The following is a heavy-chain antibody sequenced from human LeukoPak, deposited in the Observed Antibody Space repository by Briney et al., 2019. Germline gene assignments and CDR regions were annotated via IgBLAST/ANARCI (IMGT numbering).Heavy chain of an antibody. CDR2: INHSGST. V-gene: IGHV4-34*01. CDR1: GGSFSGYY. D-gene: IGHD2-2*02. Sequence: SETLSLTCAVHGGSFSGYYWSWIRQPPGKGLEWIGEINHSGSTNYNPSLKSRVTISVDTSKNQFSLKLSSVTAADTAVYYCAGSHQLLYNYWGQGTLVTVSS. CDR3: AGSHQLLYNY. J-gene: IGHJ4*02.